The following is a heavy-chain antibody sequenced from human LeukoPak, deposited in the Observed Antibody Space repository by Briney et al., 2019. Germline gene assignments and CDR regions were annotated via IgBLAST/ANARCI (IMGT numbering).Heavy chain of an antibody. CDR1: GFTFSSYS. Sequence: AGGSLRLSCAASGFTFSSYSMNWVRQAPGKGLEWVSSISSSSSYIYYADSVKGRFTISRDNAKNSLYLQMNSLRAEDTALYYCAKDISGSYYNGPDYWGQGTLVTVSS. V-gene: IGHV3-21*04. CDR2: ISSSSSYI. CDR3: AKDISGSYYNGPDY. J-gene: IGHJ4*02. D-gene: IGHD3-10*01.